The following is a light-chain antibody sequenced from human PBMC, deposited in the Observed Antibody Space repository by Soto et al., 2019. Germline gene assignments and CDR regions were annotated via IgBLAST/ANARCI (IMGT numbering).Light chain of an antibody. CDR2: GAS. V-gene: IGKV3-20*01. CDR1: QVVVTAY. Sequence: EIVLTQSPGTLSVSPGERATLSCRASQVVVTAYIHWYQHKPGQAPRLLISGASTRASGIPDRFSGSGVGTDFTLTINRPEPEDCAVYYCLLFRGSPTFGPGSRVHI. CDR3: LLFRGSPT. J-gene: IGKJ3*01.